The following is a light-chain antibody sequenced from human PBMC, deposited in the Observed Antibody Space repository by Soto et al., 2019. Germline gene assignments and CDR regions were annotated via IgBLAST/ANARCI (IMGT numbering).Light chain of an antibody. CDR3: GTWDSSLIAV. J-gene: IGLJ1*01. V-gene: IGLV1-51*02. CDR1: SSNVGSND. CDR2: ENS. Sequence: QSVLTQPPSVSAAPGQKVTISCSGNSSNVGSNDVSWYQQLPGKAPKLLIYENSHRPSGIPDRFSGSKSGTSATLGITGLHTGDEDAYYCGTWDSSLIAVFGTGTQLTVL.